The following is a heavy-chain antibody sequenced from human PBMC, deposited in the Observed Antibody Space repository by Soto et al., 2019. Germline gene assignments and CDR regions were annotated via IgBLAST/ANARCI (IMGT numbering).Heavy chain of an antibody. D-gene: IGHD4-17*01. CDR1: GFNFNVYA. CDR3: VKSAHPATVPRYYFDY. Sequence: QVQLVESGGGVVQPGRSLRLSCTASGFNFNVYAIHWVRQAPGKGLEWVTLISEDGKKKYFAESVKGRFTVSRDNSKNTVFLHMSSLKPEDTAVYYCVKSAHPATVPRYYFDYWGQGSLVTVSS. CDR2: ISEDGKKK. V-gene: IGHV3-30*18. J-gene: IGHJ4*02.